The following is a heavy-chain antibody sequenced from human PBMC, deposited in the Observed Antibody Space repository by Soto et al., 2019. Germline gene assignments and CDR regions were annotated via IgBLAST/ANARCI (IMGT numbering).Heavy chain of an antibody. Sequence: QVQLVQSGAEVKKPGSSVKVSCKASGGTFSSYAISWVRQAPGQGLEWMGGIIPIFGTANYAQKFQGRVTITADESTSTDYMELCSLRAEYPAVYCGARDGRQSVGRGGSGYSVLRNEGMEV. V-gene: IGHV1-69*01. CDR2: IIPIFGTA. J-gene: IGHJ6*01. D-gene: IGHD2-15*01. CDR3: ARDGRQSVGRGGSGYSVLRNEGMEV. CDR1: GGTFSSYA.